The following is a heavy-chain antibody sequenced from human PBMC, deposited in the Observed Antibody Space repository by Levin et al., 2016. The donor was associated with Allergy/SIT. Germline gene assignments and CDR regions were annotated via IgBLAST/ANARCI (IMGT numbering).Heavy chain of an antibody. J-gene: IGHJ4*02. D-gene: IGHD6-13*01. CDR3: ARDIYVGQIGSWAFDY. V-gene: IGHV1-2*02. CDR1: GYTFTGHY. Sequence: ASVKVSCKASGYTFTGHYIHWVRQAPGQGLEWMGWINPYSGGAKFAQKFQGRVTVTSDTSISTAYLEMSSLGADDTAVYYCARDIYVGQIGSWAFDYWGQGTLVTVSS. CDR2: INPYSGGA.